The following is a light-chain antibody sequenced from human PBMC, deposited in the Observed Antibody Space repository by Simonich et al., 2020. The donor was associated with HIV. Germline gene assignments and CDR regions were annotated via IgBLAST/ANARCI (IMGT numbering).Light chain of an antibody. V-gene: IGKV4-1*01. CDR1: RSVLNRSNNKNN. J-gene: IGKJ1*01. CDR2: WAT. Sequence: DIVMTQSPDSLAVSLGERATVNCRSSRSVLNRSNNKNNLAWYQQKPGQPPKLLIYWATTQESWGPDRFSASGSGTDFALTISGLQAEDVAINCCQQYYSTTPTSGQGTKVEIK. CDR3: QQYYSTTPT.